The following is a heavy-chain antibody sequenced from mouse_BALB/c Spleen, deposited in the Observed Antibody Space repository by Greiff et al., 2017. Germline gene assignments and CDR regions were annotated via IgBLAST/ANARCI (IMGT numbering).Heavy chain of an antibody. Sequence: EVQLQESGGGLVKPGGSLKLSCAASGFAFSSYDMSWVRQTPEKRLEWVAYISSGGGSTYYPDTVKGRFTISRDNAKNTLYLQMSSLKSEDTAMYYCARRLPYYFDYWGQGTTLTVSS. J-gene: IGHJ2*01. CDR2: ISSGGGST. CDR3: ARRLPYYFDY. D-gene: IGHD2-4*01. V-gene: IGHV5-12-1*01. CDR1: GFAFSSYD.